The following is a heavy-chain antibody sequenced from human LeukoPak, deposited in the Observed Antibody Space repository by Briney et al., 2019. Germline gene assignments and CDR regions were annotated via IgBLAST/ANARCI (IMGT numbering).Heavy chain of an antibody. D-gene: IGHD1-20*01. J-gene: IGHJ3*02. CDR1: GYTFTSYG. CDR3: ARIDNWNPRGAFDI. Sequence: ASVTVSCKASGYTFTSYGISWVRQAPGQGLEWMGWISAYNGNTNYAQKLQGRVTMTTDTSTSTAYMELRSLRSDDTAVYYCARIDNWNPRGAFDIWGQGTMVTVSS. V-gene: IGHV1-18*01. CDR2: ISAYNGNT.